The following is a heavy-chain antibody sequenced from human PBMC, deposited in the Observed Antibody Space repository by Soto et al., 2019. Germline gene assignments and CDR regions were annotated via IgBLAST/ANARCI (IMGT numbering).Heavy chain of an antibody. CDR3: ARGGYGLSYYYYGMDV. D-gene: IGHD5-18*01. Sequence: ASVKVSCKASGGTFSSYAISWVRQAPGQGLEWMGGISAYNGNTNYAQKLQGRVTTTTDTSTSTAYMELRSLRSDDTAVYYCARGGYGLSYYYYGMDVWGQGTTVTV. CDR1: GGTFSSYA. V-gene: IGHV1-18*01. J-gene: IGHJ6*02. CDR2: ISAYNGNT.